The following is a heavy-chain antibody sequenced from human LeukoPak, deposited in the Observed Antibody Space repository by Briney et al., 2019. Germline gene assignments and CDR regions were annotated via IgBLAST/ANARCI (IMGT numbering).Heavy chain of an antibody. CDR3: AKGLGPAAIGWD. J-gene: IGHJ4*02. CDR2: ISTSGSYI. CDR1: GFTFDDYA. Sequence: GRSLRLSCAASGFTFDDYAMHWVRQAPGKGLEWVSSISTSGSYIYYADSVKGRFTISRDNANNSLYLQMNSLRAEDTAVYYCAKGLGPAAIGWDWGQGTLVTVSS. V-gene: IGHV3-21*04. D-gene: IGHD2-2*02.